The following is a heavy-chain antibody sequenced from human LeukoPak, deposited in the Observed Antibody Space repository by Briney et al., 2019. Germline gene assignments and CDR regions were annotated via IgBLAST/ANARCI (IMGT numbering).Heavy chain of an antibody. CDR3: ARTGKTLLNYDFDY. CDR2: IYYLGGT. CDR1: GGSIKSHY. Sequence: PSETLSLTCTVSGGSIKSHYWSWIRQPPGKGLEWIGYIYYLGGTNYNPSLRSRVTISVDTSKNQFSLKLTSVTAADTAVYYCARTGKTLLNYDFDYWGQGTLVTVSS. V-gene: IGHV4-59*08. D-gene: IGHD1-7*01. J-gene: IGHJ4*02.